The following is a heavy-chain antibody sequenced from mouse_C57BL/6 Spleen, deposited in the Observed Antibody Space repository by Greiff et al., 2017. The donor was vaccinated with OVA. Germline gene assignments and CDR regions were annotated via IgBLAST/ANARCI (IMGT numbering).Heavy chain of an antibody. D-gene: IGHD2-5*01. CDR2: ISSGSSTI. Sequence: DVKLVESGGGLVKPGGSLKLSCAASGFTFSDYGMHWVRQAPEKGLEWVAYISSGSSTIYYADTVKGRFTISRDNAKNTLFLQMTSLRSEDTAMYYCARPDSKGVGYFDYWGQGTTLTVSS. CDR1: GFTFSDYG. J-gene: IGHJ2*01. CDR3: ARPDSKGVGYFDY. V-gene: IGHV5-17*01.